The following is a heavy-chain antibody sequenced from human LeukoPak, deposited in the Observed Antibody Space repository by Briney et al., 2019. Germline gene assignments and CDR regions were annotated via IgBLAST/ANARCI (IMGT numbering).Heavy chain of an antibody. V-gene: IGHV1-18*01. CDR1: GYTFTNYG. CDR3: ATRYYYDSSGYSPHHFDY. CDR2: ISTNNGNT. D-gene: IGHD3-22*01. J-gene: IGHJ4*02. Sequence: ASVKVSCKTSGYTFTNYGISWVRQAPGHGLEWMGWISTNNGNTNDAEKFQGRVTMTEDTSTDTAYMELSSLRSEDTAVYYCATRYYYDSSGYSPHHFDYWGQGTLVTVSS.